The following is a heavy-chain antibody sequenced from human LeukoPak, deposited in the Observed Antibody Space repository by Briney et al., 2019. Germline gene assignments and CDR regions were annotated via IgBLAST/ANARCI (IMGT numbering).Heavy chain of an antibody. CDR2: INPNNGGT. Sequence: GASVKVSCKASGYTFTGYYMHWVRQAPGQGLEWMGRINPNNGGTNYAQKFQGRVTMTRDTSISTAYMELSRLRSDDTAVYYCARVQCSGGSCYSGYWGQGTLVTVSS. D-gene: IGHD2-15*01. J-gene: IGHJ4*02. CDR1: GYTFTGYY. CDR3: ARVQCSGGSCYSGY. V-gene: IGHV1-2*06.